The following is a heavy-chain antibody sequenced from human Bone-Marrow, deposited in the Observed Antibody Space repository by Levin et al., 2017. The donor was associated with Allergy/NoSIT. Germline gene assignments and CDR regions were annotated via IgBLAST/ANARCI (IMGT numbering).Heavy chain of an antibody. D-gene: IGHD6-19*01. V-gene: IGHV3-23*01. Sequence: GESLKISCAASGFTFRTYAMSWVRQAPGKGLEWLSGISGSGAGTFYADSVKGRFNISEDNSKNMVYLQLNSLRVEDTAVYYCAKVGSGWFRNKLDSWGQGTLVTVSS. CDR1: GFTFRTYA. CDR2: ISGSGAGT. J-gene: IGHJ4*02. CDR3: AKVGSGWFRNKLDS.